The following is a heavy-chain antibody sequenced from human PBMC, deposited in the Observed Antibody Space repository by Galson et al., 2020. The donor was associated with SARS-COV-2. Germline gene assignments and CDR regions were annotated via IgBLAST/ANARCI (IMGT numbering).Heavy chain of an antibody. V-gene: IGHV3-23*01. D-gene: IGHD3-10*01. CDR2: GGST. CDR3: AKGRRGGGSGLNSFDY. Sequence: GGSTHYADSVKGRFTVSRDNSKNTVYLQMSSLRAEDTAVYYCAKGRRGGGSGLNSFDYWGQGTLGTVSS. J-gene: IGHJ4*02.